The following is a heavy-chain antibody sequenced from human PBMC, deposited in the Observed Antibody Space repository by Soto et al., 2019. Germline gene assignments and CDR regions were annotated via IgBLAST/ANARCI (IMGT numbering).Heavy chain of an antibody. J-gene: IGHJ4*02. V-gene: IGHV1-69*13. CDR1: GYTFSSYA. D-gene: IGHD2-15*01. Sequence: ASVKVSCKASGYTFSSYAISWVRQAPGQGLEWMGGIIPIFGTANYAQKFQGRVTITADESTSTAYMELSSLRSEDTAVYYCARGLDCSGGSCYDYWGQGTLVTVSS. CDR2: IIPIFGTA. CDR3: ARGLDCSGGSCYDY.